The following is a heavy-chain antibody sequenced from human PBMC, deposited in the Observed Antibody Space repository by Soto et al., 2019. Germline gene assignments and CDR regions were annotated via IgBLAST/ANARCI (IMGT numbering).Heavy chain of an antibody. J-gene: IGHJ4*02. CDR1: GFTFSSYA. D-gene: IGHD2-8*01. CDR3: AKNGLDNSPSAIDS. V-gene: IGHV3-23*01. CDR2: FSGGRDTT. Sequence: PGGSLRLSCVASGFTFSSYAMSWVRQAPGQRLEWVATFSGGRDTTWHADSVKGRFTVSRDSSKNTLSLQMNSLRAEDTALYYCAKNGLDNSPSAIDSWGPGTLVTVSS.